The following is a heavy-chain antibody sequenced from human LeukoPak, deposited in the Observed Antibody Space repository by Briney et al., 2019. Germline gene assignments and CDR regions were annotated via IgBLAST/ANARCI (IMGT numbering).Heavy chain of an antibody. CDR2: INPSGGST. D-gene: IGHD1-26*01. CDR1: GYTFTSYY. Sequence: ASVKVSCKASGYTFTSYYMHWVRQAPGQGLEWMGIINPSGGSTSYAQKFQGRVTMTRDTSTSTVYMELSSLRSGDTAVYYCARSVGATGYSDYWGQGTLVTVSS. V-gene: IGHV1-46*01. CDR3: ARSVGATGYSDY. J-gene: IGHJ4*02.